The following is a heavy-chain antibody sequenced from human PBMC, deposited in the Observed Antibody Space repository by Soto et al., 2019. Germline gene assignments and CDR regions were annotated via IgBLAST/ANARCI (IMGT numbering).Heavy chain of an antibody. D-gene: IGHD1-26*01. CDR3: ASSGGSYYLESWFDP. Sequence: ASVKVSCKASGYTFTSYAMHWVRQAPGQRLEWMGWINAGNGNTKYSQKFQGRVTITADESTSTAYMELSSLRSEDTAVYYCASSGGSYYLESWFDPWGQGTLVTVSS. CDR1: GYTFTSYA. CDR2: INAGNGNT. J-gene: IGHJ5*02. V-gene: IGHV1-3*01.